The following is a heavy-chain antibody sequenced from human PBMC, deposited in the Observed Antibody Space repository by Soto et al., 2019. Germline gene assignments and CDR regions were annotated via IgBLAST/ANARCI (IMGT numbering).Heavy chain of an antibody. D-gene: IGHD2-15*01. CDR3: ARGRYCLTGRCFPNWFDS. CDR1: GDSISTVDYF. V-gene: IGHV4-30-4*01. CDR2: IYKSTTT. Sequence: QVHLLESGPGLVKPSQTLSLTCSVSGDSISTVDYFWAWIRQPPVQALEYIGYIYKSTTTCYNPSFESRVATSLVTSKSHFSLTVTSVTAADTAVYFCARGRYCLTGRCFPNWFDSWGQVTLVTVSS. J-gene: IGHJ5*01.